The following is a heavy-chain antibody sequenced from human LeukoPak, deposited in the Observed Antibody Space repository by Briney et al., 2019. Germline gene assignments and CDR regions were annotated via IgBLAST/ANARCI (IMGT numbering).Heavy chain of an antibody. CDR3: AKGAARRSDYFEF. V-gene: IGHV3-9*03. Sequence: GGSLRLSCAASGFTFDDYAMHWVRQAPGKGLEWVSGIGWNSVNIAYADSVKGRFTISRDNAKNSLYLQMNSLRVEDMALYYCAKGAARRSDYFEFWGQGTLVTVSS. D-gene: IGHD6-6*01. CDR2: IGWNSVNI. J-gene: IGHJ4*02. CDR1: GFTFDDYA.